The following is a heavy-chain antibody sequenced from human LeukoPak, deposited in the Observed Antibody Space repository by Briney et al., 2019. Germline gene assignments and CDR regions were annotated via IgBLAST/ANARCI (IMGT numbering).Heavy chain of an antibody. CDR2: IYYSGST. CDR1: GGSISSYY. J-gene: IGHJ4*02. V-gene: IGHV4-39*01. Sequence: KPSETLSLTCTVSGGSISSYYWGWIRQPPGKGLEWIGSIYYSGSTCYNPSLKSRVTISVDTSKNQFSLKLSSVTAADTAVYYCARRSSWYPFDYWGQGTLVTVSS. D-gene: IGHD6-13*01. CDR3: ARRSSWYPFDY.